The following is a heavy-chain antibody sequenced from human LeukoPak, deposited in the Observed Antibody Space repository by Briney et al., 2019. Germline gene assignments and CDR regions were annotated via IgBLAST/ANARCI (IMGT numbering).Heavy chain of an antibody. Sequence: GRSLRLSRAASGFTFSSYAMHWVRQAPGKGLEWVAVISYDGSNKYYADSVKGRFTISRDNSKNTLYLQMNSLRAEDTAVYYCARDLRSGHSTSGYYYYGMDVWGQGTTVTVSS. CDR3: ARDLRSGHSTSGYYYYGMDV. CDR2: ISYDGSNK. J-gene: IGHJ6*02. CDR1: GFTFSSYA. D-gene: IGHD3-10*01. V-gene: IGHV3-30*04.